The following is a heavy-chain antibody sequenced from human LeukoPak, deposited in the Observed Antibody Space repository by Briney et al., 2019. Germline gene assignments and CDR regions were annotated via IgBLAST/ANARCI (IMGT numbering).Heavy chain of an antibody. V-gene: IGHV3-74*01. D-gene: IGHD6-19*01. CDR3: AKDARRTFGLSSGLYRGSYYFDY. J-gene: IGHJ4*02. CDR2: ITSDGSTT. Sequence: GGSLRLSCFASGFSFSIYWMHWVRQAPGKGLVWVSRITSDGSTTNYADSVEGRFTISRDNSKNTLYLQMNSLRAEDTAVYYCAKDARRTFGLSSGLYRGSYYFDYWGQGTLVTVSS. CDR1: GFSFSIYW.